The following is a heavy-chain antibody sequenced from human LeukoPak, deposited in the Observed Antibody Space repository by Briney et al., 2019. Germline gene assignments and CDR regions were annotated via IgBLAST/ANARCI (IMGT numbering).Heavy chain of an antibody. V-gene: IGHV4-59*01. CDR2: FYNSGGT. CDR3: AREVMGQFGY. J-gene: IGHJ4*02. D-gene: IGHD2-21*01. Sequence: SETLSLTCTVSGGFITSSFYWSWIRQSPGKGLEWIGYFYNSGGTKYNPSLKSRLTISVDTSKNQFSLNLSSVTAADTAVYYCAREVMGQFGYWGQGTLVTVSS. CDR1: GGFITSSFY.